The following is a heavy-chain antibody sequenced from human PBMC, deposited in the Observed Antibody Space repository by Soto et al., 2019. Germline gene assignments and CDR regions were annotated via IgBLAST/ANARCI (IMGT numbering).Heavy chain of an antibody. Sequence: QGQLVQSGAEVRKPGSSVKVSCKSSGGTFSSYTISWVRQAPGKVLEWMGRIIPILGTVKYAQNFQGRVTIIAEKATRTVYMAMSSLRSEDTAVYYCARDYGDKTYYYYGMHVWAQGPTGTVS. D-gene: IGHD4-17*01. J-gene: IGHJ6*02. CDR1: GGTFSSYT. CDR2: IIPILGTV. V-gene: IGHV1-69*08. CDR3: ARDYGDKTYYYYGMHV.